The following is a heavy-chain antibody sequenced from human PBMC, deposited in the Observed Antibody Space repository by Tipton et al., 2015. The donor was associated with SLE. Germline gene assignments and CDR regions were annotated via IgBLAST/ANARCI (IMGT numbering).Heavy chain of an antibody. CDR2: IIPIFGTA. D-gene: IGHD2-2*01. J-gene: IGHJ1*01. CDR3: ASGDCSSTSCYRAEYFQH. V-gene: IGHV1-69*05. Sequence: QLVQSGAEVEKPGSSVKVSCKASGGTFSSYAISWVRQAPGQGLEWMGGIIPIFGTANYAQKFQGRVTITTDESTSTAYMELSSLRSEDTAVYYCASGDCSSTSCYRAEYFQHWGQGTLVTVSS. CDR1: GGTFSSYA.